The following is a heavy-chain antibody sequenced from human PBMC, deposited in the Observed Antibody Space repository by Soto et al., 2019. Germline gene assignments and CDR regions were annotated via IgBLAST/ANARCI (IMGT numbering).Heavy chain of an antibody. D-gene: IGHD2-15*01. J-gene: IGHJ2*01. CDR2: VSADGGAT. CDR3: QAEDGIRDTVPVSAFLLNRSSDL. Sequence: GKGLEWVSAVSADGGATNYADSVKGWFTIFRDNSKNTLFLQMNSLTVEDTAVFFFQAEDGIRDTVPVSAFLLNRSSDL. V-gene: IGHV3-23*01.